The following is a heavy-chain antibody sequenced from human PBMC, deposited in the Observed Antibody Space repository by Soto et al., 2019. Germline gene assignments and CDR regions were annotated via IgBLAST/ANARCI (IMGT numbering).Heavy chain of an antibody. CDR1: GFKFGDYA. V-gene: IGHV3-9*01. CDR3: AKDRGPCSGNKCSSLYYYYGMDV. D-gene: IGHD2-15*01. J-gene: IGHJ6*02. CDR2: VSWNSEIV. Sequence: GGSLRLSCEASGFKFGDYAMHWVRQAPGKGLEWVSGVSWNSEIVGYADSVKDRFTISRDNAKNSLYLEMNSLRTEDTALYYCAKDRGPCSGNKCSSLYYYYGMDVWGQGPTVTVSS.